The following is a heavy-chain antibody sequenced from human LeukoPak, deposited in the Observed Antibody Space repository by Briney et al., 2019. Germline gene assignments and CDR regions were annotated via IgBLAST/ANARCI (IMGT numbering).Heavy chain of an antibody. J-gene: IGHJ4*02. Sequence: SETLSLTCTVSGGSISSYYWSWIRRPPGKGLEWIGYIYYSGSTNYNPSLKSRVTISVDTSKNQFSLKLSSVTAADTAVYYCARVGYDSSGRTSPNTFDYWGQGTLVTVSS. CDR3: ARVGYDSSGRTSPNTFDY. CDR2: IYYSGST. V-gene: IGHV4-59*01. D-gene: IGHD3-22*01. CDR1: GGSISSYY.